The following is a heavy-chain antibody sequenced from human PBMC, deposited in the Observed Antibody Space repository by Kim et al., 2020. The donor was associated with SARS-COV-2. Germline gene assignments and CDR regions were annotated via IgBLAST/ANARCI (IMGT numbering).Heavy chain of an antibody. V-gene: IGHV3-74*01. Sequence: GGSLRLSCAASGFTFSSYWMHWVRQAPGKGLVWVSRIMGDGSSRNYADSVKGRFTISRDNTRNTLYLQMNSLRAEDTAVYYCARASYGSGTYYNDYWGQGTLVTVSS. CDR1: GFTFSSYW. CDR2: IMGDGSSR. CDR3: ARASYGSGTYYNDY. J-gene: IGHJ4*02. D-gene: IGHD3-10*01.